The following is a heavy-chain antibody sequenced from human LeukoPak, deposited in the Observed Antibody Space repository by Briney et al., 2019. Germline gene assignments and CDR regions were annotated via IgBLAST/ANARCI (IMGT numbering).Heavy chain of an antibody. CDR3: AKDRNKQQLVLNWFDP. Sequence: GGSLRLSCAASGFTFSSYGMSWVRQAPGQGLEWVSAISGSGGSTYYADSVKGRFTISRDNSKNTLYLQMNSLRAEDTAVYYCAKDRNKQQLVLNWFDPWGQGTLVTVSS. V-gene: IGHV3-23*01. CDR2: ISGSGGST. J-gene: IGHJ5*02. CDR1: GFTFSSYG. D-gene: IGHD6-13*01.